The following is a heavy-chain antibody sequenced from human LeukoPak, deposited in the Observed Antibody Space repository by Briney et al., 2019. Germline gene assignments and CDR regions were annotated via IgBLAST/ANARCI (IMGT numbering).Heavy chain of an antibody. CDR3: ARRLALGAFDI. CDR1: GYSLNSYW. Sequence: GESLKTSCKGSGYSLNSYWIGWVRQMPGKGLEWLGIIYPGDSDTRYSPSFQGKVTISPDKSISTAYLQWSSLKASDTAMYYCARRLALGAFDIWGQGKMVTVSS. D-gene: IGHD7-27*01. CDR2: IYPGDSDT. J-gene: IGHJ3*02. V-gene: IGHV5-51*01.